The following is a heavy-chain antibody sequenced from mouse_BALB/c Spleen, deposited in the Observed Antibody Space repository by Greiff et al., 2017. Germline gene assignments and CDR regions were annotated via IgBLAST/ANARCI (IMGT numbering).Heavy chain of an antibody. CDR2: ISSGGSYT. V-gene: IGHV5-9-4*01. Sequence: EVMLVESGGGLVKPGGSLKLSCAASGFTFSSYAMSWVRQSPEKRLEWVAEISSGGSYTYYPDTVTGRFTISRDNAKNTLYLEMSSLRSEDTAMYYCARGYRSYDLWGQGTLVTVSA. D-gene: IGHD2-14*01. CDR1: GFTFSSYA. CDR3: ARGYRSYDL. J-gene: IGHJ3*01.